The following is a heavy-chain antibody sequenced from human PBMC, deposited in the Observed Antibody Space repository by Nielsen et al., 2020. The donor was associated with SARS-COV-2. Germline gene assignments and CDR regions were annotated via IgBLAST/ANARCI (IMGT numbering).Heavy chain of an antibody. Sequence: GESLKISCPASGFTFGDYAMSWFRQAPGKGLEWVGFIRSKAYGGTTEYAASVKGRFTISRDDSKSIAYPQMNSLKTEDTAVYYCTRDRGDYVWGSYRPLDYWGQGTLVTVSS. J-gene: IGHJ4*02. CDR3: TRDRGDYVWGSYRPLDY. D-gene: IGHD3-16*02. V-gene: IGHV3-49*03. CDR1: GFTFGDYA. CDR2: IRSKAYGGTT.